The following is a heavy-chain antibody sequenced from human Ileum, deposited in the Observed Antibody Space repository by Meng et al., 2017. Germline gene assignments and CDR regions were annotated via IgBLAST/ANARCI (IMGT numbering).Heavy chain of an antibody. D-gene: IGHD3-22*01. Sequence: QVELQQGGSVLMKPSSHSPFTFACYCGSYSGYYWSWIRKPPGKRLEWIGEINHSGSTNYNPSLKSRVTISVDTFKNQFSLKLSSVTAADTAVYYCSRTSYYDNSGYYPGWGQGTLVTVSS. J-gene: IGHJ4*02. V-gene: IGHV4-34*01. CDR1: CGSYSGYY. CDR3: SRTSYYDNSGYYPG. CDR2: INHSGST.